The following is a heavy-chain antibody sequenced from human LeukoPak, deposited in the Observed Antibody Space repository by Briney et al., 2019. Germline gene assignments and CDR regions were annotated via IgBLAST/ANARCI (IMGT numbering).Heavy chain of an antibody. Sequence: ASVKVSCTVSGYTFTSYGMGWVRQAPGQGLEWMGWISGYNGNTNYAQKLQDRVTMTTDTSTSTAYMELRSLRSDDTAVYYCARAWNGCSDYWGQGTLVTVSS. CDR2: ISGYNGNT. D-gene: IGHD4/OR15-4a*01. V-gene: IGHV1-18*01. CDR3: ARAWNGCSDY. CDR1: GYTFTSYG. J-gene: IGHJ4*02.